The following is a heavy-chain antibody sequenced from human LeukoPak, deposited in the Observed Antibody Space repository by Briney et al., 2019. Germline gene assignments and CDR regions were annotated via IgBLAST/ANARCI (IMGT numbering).Heavy chain of an antibody. D-gene: IGHD4-23*01. CDR1: GGSITSNKYY. Sequence: SETLSLTCSVSGGSITSNKYYWVWIRQPPGKGLEWIGTISYSGKTYYNPSFTSRVTISVDTSKNQFSLNLNSVTAADTAVYYCARHRPLPDPDYDGISDAFDLGGQVPMVTASP. J-gene: IGHJ3*01. CDR2: ISYSGKT. CDR3: ARHRPLPDPDYDGISDAFDL. V-gene: IGHV4-39*01.